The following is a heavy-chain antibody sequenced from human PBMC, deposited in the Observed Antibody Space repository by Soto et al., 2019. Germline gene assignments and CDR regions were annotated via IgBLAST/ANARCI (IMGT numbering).Heavy chain of an antibody. Sequence: SETLSLTCDVSGDSISTRSYYWGWIRQPPGKGLEWIASIYYSGATYYNPSLQSRVTISVDTSNNRFSLTLSSLTAADTAVYFCARLAYSGYLQTWGQGSLVTVSS. CDR1: GDSISTRSYY. D-gene: IGHD1-26*01. CDR3: ARLAYSGYLQT. J-gene: IGHJ1*01. V-gene: IGHV4-39*02. CDR2: IYYSGAT.